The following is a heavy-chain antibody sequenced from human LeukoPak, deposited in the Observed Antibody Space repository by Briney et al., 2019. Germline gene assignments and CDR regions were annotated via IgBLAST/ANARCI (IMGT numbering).Heavy chain of an antibody. Sequence: SETLSLTCTVSGGSISSGSYYWSWIRQPAGKGLEWIGRIFANGSTNFNPSLKSRVTMSVDTSKNQFSLKLSSLTAADTAVYYCAREPRYYDFWSGYFDIWGQGTMVTVSS. CDR2: IFANGST. V-gene: IGHV4-61*02. J-gene: IGHJ3*02. CDR1: GGSISSGSYY. D-gene: IGHD3-3*01. CDR3: AREPRYYDFWSGYFDI.